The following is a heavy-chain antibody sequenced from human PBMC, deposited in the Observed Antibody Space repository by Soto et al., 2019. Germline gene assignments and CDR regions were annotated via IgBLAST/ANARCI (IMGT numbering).Heavy chain of an antibody. CDR2: IIPIFGTA. Sequence: ASVKVSCKASGGTFSSYAISWVRQAPGQGLEWMGGIIPIFGTANYAQKFQGRVTITAAESTSTAYMELSSLRSEDTAVYYCASAYSSSWSEQWVSDYYYGMDVWGQGTTVTVSS. D-gene: IGHD6-13*01. CDR1: GGTFSSYA. V-gene: IGHV1-69*13. CDR3: ASAYSSSWSEQWVSDYYYGMDV. J-gene: IGHJ6*02.